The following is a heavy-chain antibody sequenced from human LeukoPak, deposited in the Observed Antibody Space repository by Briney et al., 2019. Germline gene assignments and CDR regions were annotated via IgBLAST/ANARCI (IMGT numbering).Heavy chain of an antibody. D-gene: IGHD6-19*01. J-gene: IGHJ4*02. CDR1: RGSISAYY. CDR2: VFYSGTT. V-gene: IGHV4-59*01. CDR3: ARSRSSSPYYFDT. Sequence: SETLSLTCSVSRGSISAYYWSWIRQPPGKGLEWIGFVFYSGTTNSNPSVKSRVSMSVDMSKNHLSLELTSVTAADSAVYYCARSRSSSPYYFDTWGQGTLVTVSS.